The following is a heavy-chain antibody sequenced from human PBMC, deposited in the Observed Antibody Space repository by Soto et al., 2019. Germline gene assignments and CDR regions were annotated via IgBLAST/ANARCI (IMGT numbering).Heavy chain of an antibody. CDR3: ARDQTVDTAMARRGPLDI. Sequence: PGGSLRLSCAASGFTVSSNYMSWVRQAPGKGLEWVSVIYSGGSTYYADSVKGRFTISRDNSKNTLYLQMNSLRAEDTAVYYCARDQTVDTAMARRGPLDIWGQGTMVTVSS. J-gene: IGHJ3*02. CDR1: GFTVSSNY. CDR2: IYSGGST. V-gene: IGHV3-66*01. D-gene: IGHD5-18*01.